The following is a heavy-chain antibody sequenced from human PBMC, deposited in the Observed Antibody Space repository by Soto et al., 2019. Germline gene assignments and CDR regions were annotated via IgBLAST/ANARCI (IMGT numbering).Heavy chain of an antibody. CDR1: GFSLSNARMG. J-gene: IGHJ4*02. D-gene: IGHD2-21*02. Sequence: QVTLKESGPVLVKPTETLTLTCTVSGFSLSNARMGVSWIRQPPGKALEWLAHIFSNDEKSYSTSLKSRLTISKDTSKSQVVLTMTNMDPVDTATYYCARIIEDQPLLGGFDYWGQGTLVTVSS. CDR2: IFSNDEK. CDR3: ARIIEDQPLLGGFDY. V-gene: IGHV2-26*01.